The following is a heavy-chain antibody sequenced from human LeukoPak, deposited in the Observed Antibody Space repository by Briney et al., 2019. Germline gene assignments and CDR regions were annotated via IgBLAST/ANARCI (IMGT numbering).Heavy chain of an antibody. D-gene: IGHD3-16*02. Sequence: GGSLRLSCAASGITFSGSAMHWVHQASGRGLEWVGRIRSKANSYATAYAASVKGRFTISRDDSKNTAYLQMNSLKTEDTAVYYCTRHYVWGSYPSDYWGQGTLVTVSS. CDR2: IRSKANSYAT. CDR3: TRHYVWGSYPSDY. J-gene: IGHJ4*02. CDR1: GITFSGSA. V-gene: IGHV3-73*01.